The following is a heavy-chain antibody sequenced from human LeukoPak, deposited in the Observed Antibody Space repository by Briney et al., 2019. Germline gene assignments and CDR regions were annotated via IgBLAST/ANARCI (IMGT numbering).Heavy chain of an antibody. CDR3: AKARGLIGGAFDI. V-gene: IGHV3-21*04. J-gene: IGHJ3*02. Sequence: GGSLRLSCAVSGFTFSSYSMNWVRQAPGKGLEWVSSISGSSSYIYYADSVKGRFTISRDNSKNSLFLQMNSLRTEDTALYYCAKARGLIGGAFDIWGQGTMVTVSS. D-gene: IGHD3-22*01. CDR2: ISGSSSYI. CDR1: GFTFSSYS.